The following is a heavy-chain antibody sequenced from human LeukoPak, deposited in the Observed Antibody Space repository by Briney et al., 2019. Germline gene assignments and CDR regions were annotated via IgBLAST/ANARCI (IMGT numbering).Heavy chain of an antibody. J-gene: IGHJ4*02. V-gene: IGHV3-7*03. Sequence: GASLRLSCAASGFTFSSFWMKWVRQAPGKGLEWVANIKQDGSEKYYVDSVRGRFTISRDNAKNSLYLQMNSLRTEDTAVYYCAAGGAYWGQGTLVTVSS. D-gene: IGHD2-8*02. CDR2: IKQDGSEK. CDR3: AAGGAY. CDR1: GFTFSSFW.